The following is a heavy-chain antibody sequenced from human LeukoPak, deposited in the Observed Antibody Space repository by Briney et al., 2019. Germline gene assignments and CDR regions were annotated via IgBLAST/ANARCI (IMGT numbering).Heavy chain of an antibody. CDR3: ARAMRSGYDY. J-gene: IGHJ4*02. V-gene: IGHV3-48*02. CDR2: ISSSSDSI. CDR1: GFTFSTYG. Sequence: QPGGSLRLSCAASGFTFSTYGMNWVRQAPGKRLEWVSYISSSSDSIYYADSVKGRFTISRDNAENSLYLQMNSLRDEDTAVYYCARAMRSGYDYWGQGTLVTVS. D-gene: IGHD5-12*01.